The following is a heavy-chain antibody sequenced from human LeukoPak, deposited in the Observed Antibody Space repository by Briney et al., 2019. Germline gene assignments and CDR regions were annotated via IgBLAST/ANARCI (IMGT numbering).Heavy chain of an antibody. J-gene: IGHJ4*02. CDR1: GFTFSSYA. Sequence: PGRSLRLSCAASGFTFSSYAMHWVRQAPGKGLEWVAVISYDGSNKYYADSVKGRFTISRDNSKNTLYLQMNSLRAEDTAVYYCARDGAPRPVYGSGSYPQPPIGYWGQGTLVTVSS. V-gene: IGHV3-30*01. D-gene: IGHD3-10*01. CDR3: ARDGAPRPVYGSGSYPQPPIGY. CDR2: ISYDGSNK.